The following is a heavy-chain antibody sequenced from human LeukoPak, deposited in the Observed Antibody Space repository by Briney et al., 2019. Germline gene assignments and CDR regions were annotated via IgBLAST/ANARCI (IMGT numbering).Heavy chain of an antibody. CDR2: IHYSGTT. CDR3: AASGSSSWEGYFHD. J-gene: IGHJ1*01. Sequence: PSETLSLTCTVSRASMSSFFWSWIRQSPGKGLEWIGHIHYSGTTKYNPSITSRVTLSMDTSKNQVSLILSSVTAADTAMYYCAASGSSSWEGYFHDWGQGTLVSVSS. D-gene: IGHD6-6*01. CDR1: RASMSSFF. V-gene: IGHV4-59*01.